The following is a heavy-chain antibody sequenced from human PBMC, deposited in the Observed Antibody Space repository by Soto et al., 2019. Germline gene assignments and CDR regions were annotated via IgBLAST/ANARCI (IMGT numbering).Heavy chain of an antibody. CDR1: GYTFTSYA. D-gene: IGHD3-9*01. CDR2: MNPNSGNT. J-gene: IGHJ3*02. Sequence: ASVKVSCKASGYTFTSYAIKCARHATGQGLEWMGWMNPNSGNTGHAQKFQGRVTMTRNTSTSTAYMELRSLRSDDTAVYYCARGSDYYDILTIYFLPDASAIWGQGTMVPVSS. V-gene: IGHV1-8*01. CDR3: ARGSDYYDILTIYFLPDASAI.